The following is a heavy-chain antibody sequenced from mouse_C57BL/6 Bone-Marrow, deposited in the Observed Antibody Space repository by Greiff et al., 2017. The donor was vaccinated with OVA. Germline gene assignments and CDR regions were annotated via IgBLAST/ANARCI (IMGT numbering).Heavy chain of an antibody. D-gene: IGHD1-1*01. Sequence: EVQLQQSGTVLARPGASVKMSCKTSGYTFTSYWMHWVKQRPGQGLEWIGAIYPGNSDTSYNQKFKGKANLTAVTSASTAYMELSSLTNEDSAVYYCTRWYYYGSSFFDYWGQGTTLTVSS. CDR1: GYTFTSYW. CDR2: IYPGNSDT. V-gene: IGHV1-5*01. CDR3: TRWYYYGSSFFDY. J-gene: IGHJ2*01.